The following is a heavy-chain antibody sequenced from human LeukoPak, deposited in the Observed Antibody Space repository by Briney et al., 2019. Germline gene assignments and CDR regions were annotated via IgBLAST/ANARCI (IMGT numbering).Heavy chain of an antibody. CDR2: IKQDASEK. Sequence: GGSLRLSCVASGFTFSNYWMAWVRQAPGKGLEWVANIKQDASEKYYVDSVKGRFTISRDNAKNSLYLQMNNLRAEDTAVYYCARDTGDNFDYGGRGTLVTVSS. V-gene: IGHV3-7*01. CDR1: GFTFSNYW. J-gene: IGHJ4*02. CDR3: ARDTGDNFDY. D-gene: IGHD2-21*02.